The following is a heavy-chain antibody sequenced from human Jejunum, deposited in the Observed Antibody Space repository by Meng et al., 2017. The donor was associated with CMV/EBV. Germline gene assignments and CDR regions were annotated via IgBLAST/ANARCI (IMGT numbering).Heavy chain of an antibody. CDR1: GYDFVSYY. Sequence: SCRTSGYDFVSYYLRWVRQAPGQGLEWMGIIGPSDGTVHLAQKFQGRLVMTRVTSASAVYMKLSSLRAEDTAIYHCVRELHGGTFDYWGQGTLVTVSS. CDR3: VRELHGGTFDY. D-gene: IGHD2-15*01. J-gene: IGHJ4*02. V-gene: IGHV1-46*01. CDR2: IGPSDGTV.